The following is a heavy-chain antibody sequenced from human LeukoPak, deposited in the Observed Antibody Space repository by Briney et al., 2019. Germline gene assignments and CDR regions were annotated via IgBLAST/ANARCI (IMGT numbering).Heavy chain of an antibody. CDR2: IRYDGSDK. D-gene: IGHD2-15*01. V-gene: IGHV3-30*02. CDR3: ASTNINCSGGSCYSIYMDV. J-gene: IGHJ6*03. Sequence: GGSLRLSCAASGFTFSHYGMHWVRQVPGKGLEWVAFIRYDGSDKYYADSVKGRFTISRDNSKNTLYLQMNSLRAEDTAVYYCASTNINCSGGSCYSIYMDVWGKGTTVTVSS. CDR1: GFTFSHYG.